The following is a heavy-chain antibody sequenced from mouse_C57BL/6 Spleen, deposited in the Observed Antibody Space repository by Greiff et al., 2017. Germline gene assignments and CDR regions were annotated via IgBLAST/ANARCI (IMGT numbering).Heavy chain of an antibody. D-gene: IGHD3-1*01. CDR3: ARSGYAMDY. V-gene: IGHV1-69*01. CDR2: IDPSDSYT. J-gene: IGHJ4*01. CDR1: GYTFTSYW. Sequence: QVQLQQSGAELVMPGASVKLSCKASGYTFTSYWMHWVKQRPGQGLEWIGEIDPSDSYTNYNQKFKGKSTLTVDKSSSTAYMQLSSLTSEDSAVYYCARSGYAMDYGGQGTSVTVSS.